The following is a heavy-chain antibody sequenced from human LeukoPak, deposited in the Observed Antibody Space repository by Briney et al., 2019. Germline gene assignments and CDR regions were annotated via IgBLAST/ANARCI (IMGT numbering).Heavy chain of an antibody. D-gene: IGHD3-10*01. CDR2: ISPSGGTT. Sequence: ASVKVSCKASGYIFTNFYIHWVRLAPGQGPEWMGMISPSGGTTDYAQKFQGRVTMTTDTSTSTAYMELRSLRSDDTAVYYCARDTGGYYYGSGSYSAFDIWGQGTMVTVSS. CDR1: GYIFTNFY. V-gene: IGHV1-46*01. CDR3: ARDTGGYYYGSGSYSAFDI. J-gene: IGHJ3*02.